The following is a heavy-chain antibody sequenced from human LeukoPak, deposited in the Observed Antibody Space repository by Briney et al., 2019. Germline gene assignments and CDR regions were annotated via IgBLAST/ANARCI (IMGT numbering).Heavy chain of an antibody. CDR1: GFTFSSYG. D-gene: IGHD2-8*01. Sequence: GGSLRLSCAASGFTFSSYGMHWVRQAPGKGLELVAVIWYDGSIKYYGDSVKGRFTISRDNPKNTLYLQMNSLRAEDTAVYYCARDRCTNGVCYYDYWGQGTLVTVSS. CDR3: ARDRCTNGVCYYDY. J-gene: IGHJ4*02. CDR2: IWYDGSIK. V-gene: IGHV3-33*01.